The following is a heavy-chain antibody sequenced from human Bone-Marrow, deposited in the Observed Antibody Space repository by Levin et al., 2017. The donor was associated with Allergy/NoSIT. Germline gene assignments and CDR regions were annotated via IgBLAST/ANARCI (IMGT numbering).Heavy chain of an antibody. D-gene: IGHD6-13*01. CDR2: IYHSGST. CDR3: ARGTYSRGGDYFDY. J-gene: IGHJ4*02. V-gene: IGHV4-38-2*01. CDR1: GYSISSGYY. Sequence: PSETLSLTCAVSGYSISSGYYWGWIRQPPGKGLEWIGSIYHSGSTYYNPSLKSRVTISVDTSKNQFSLKLSSVTAADTAVYYCARGTYSRGGDYFDYWGQGTLVTVSS.